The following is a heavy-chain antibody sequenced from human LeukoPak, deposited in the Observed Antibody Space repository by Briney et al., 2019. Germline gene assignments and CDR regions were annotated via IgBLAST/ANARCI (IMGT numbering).Heavy chain of an antibody. CDR1: GYRFTSYW. CDR3: GRLNALGSSGSYYFGY. D-gene: IGHD6-19*01. V-gene: IGHV5-51*01. J-gene: IGHJ4*02. Sequence: GESLKISCKGSGYRFTSYWIGWVRQMPGKGLEWMGIIYPGDSDSRYSPSFQGQVTISADKSISTAYLQWSSPKASDTAMYYCGRLNALGSSGSYYFGYWGQGTLVTVSS. CDR2: IYPGDSDS.